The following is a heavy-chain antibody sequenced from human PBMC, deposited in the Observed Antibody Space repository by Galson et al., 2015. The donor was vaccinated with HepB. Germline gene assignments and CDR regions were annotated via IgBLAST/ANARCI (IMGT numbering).Heavy chain of an antibody. J-gene: IGHJ3*02. Sequence: LRLSCAASGFTFSSYSMNWVRQAPGKGLEWVSSISSSSSYIYYADSVKGRFTISRDNAKNSLYLQMNSLRAEDTAVYYCARASIYYYDSSGYSDAFDIWGQGTMVTVSS. CDR2: ISSSSSYI. CDR3: ARASIYYYDSSGYSDAFDI. CDR1: GFTFSSYS. V-gene: IGHV3-21*01. D-gene: IGHD3-22*01.